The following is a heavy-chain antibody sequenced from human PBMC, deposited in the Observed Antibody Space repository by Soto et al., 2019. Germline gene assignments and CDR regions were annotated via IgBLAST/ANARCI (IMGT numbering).Heavy chain of an antibody. CDR3: GGWPSGH. CDR2: IKRNSDGGTT. Sequence: EVQLVESGGALVKPEGSLRLSCVGSGFIFRNAWMTWVRQAPGKGLAWVGRIKRNSDGGTTDYAAPVKGRFTISRDDSKNTVYLQMSSLKTEDTAVYYCGGWPSGHWGQGTLVTVSS. J-gene: IGHJ4*02. D-gene: IGHD3-10*01. CDR1: GFIFRNAW. V-gene: IGHV3-15*02.